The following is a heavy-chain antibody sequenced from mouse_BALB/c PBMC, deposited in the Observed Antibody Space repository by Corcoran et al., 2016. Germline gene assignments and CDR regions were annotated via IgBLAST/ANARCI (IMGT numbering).Heavy chain of an antibody. CDR2: INTYTGEP. Sequence: QIQLVQSGPELKKPGETVKISCKASGYTFTNYGMNWVKQAPGKGLKWMGWINTYTGEPTYADDFKGRFAFSMETSASTAYLQINNLKNDDTATNFGARGPYAMDYWGEGTSVTVSS. J-gene: IGHJ4*01. V-gene: IGHV9-3-1*01. CDR3: ARGPYAMDY. CDR1: GYTFTNYG.